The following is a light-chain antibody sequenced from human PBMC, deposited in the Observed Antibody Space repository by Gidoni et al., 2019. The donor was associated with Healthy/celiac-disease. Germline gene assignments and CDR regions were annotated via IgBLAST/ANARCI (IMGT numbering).Light chain of an antibody. CDR3: QQYYSTAVT. CDR1: QSVLYSSNNKNY. CDR2: WAS. Sequence: DIVMTQSPDSLAVSLGERATINCKSSQSVLYSSNNKNYLAWYQQKPGQPPKLLIYWASTRESGVPDRFSGSGSGTDFTLTISSLQAEDVAVYYCQQYYSTAVTFGQGPKVEIK. J-gene: IGKJ1*01. V-gene: IGKV4-1*01.